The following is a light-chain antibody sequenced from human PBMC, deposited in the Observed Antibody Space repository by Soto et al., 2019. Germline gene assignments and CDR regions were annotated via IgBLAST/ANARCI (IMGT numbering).Light chain of an antibody. CDR3: SSYTTSSTL. V-gene: IGLV2-14*01. J-gene: IGLJ1*01. Sequence: QSALTQPASVSGSAGQSITISCTGTSSDVGGYNYVSWYQQHPGKAPKLMIYDVSNRPSGVSDRFSGSKSGNTASLTISGLQAEDEAHYYCSSYTTSSTLFGTGTKLTVL. CDR1: SSDVGGYNY. CDR2: DVS.